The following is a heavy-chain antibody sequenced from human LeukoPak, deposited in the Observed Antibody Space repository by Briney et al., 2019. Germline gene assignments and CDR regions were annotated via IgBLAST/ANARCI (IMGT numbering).Heavy chain of an antibody. CDR1: GFTFSLYW. CDR2: VNPDGSTT. J-gene: IGHJ3*02. D-gene: IGHD5-12*01. Sequence: GGSLRLSCAASGFTFSLYWMHWVRQVPGKGLVWVSHVNPDGSTTTYADSVRGRFSISRDNAKNTLYLQMNSLRADDTAVYFCIRGGLPFAFDIWGQGTMVTVSS. V-gene: IGHV3-74*01. CDR3: IRGGLPFAFDI.